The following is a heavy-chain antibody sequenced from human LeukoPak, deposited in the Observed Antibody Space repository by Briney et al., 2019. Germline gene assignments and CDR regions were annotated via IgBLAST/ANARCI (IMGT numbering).Heavy chain of an antibody. Sequence: PGGSLRLSCAASGFRFNTYWMSWVRQAPGKGLEWVGRIRSKANSYATAYAASVKGRFTISRDDSKNTAYLQMNSLKTEDTAVYYCTSPTYGDYLPYYYYMDVWGKGTTVTVSS. CDR1: GFRFNTYW. CDR2: IRSKANSYAT. CDR3: TSPTYGDYLPYYYYMDV. D-gene: IGHD4-17*01. V-gene: IGHV3-73*01. J-gene: IGHJ6*03.